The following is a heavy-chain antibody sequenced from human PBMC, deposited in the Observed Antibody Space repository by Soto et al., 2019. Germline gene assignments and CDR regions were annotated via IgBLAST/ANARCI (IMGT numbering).Heavy chain of an antibody. J-gene: IGHJ5*02. D-gene: IGHD3-3*01. CDR2: ISAYNGNT. V-gene: IGHV1-18*01. CDR3: ARVGRFLEWLHSRNNWFDP. Sequence: ASVKISCQASGYTFTSYGISWVRQAPGQGLEWMGWISAYNGNTNYAQKLQGRVTMTTDTSTSTAYMELRSLISDDTAVYYCARVGRFLEWLHSRNNWFDPWGQGTPVTVS. CDR1: GYTFTSYG.